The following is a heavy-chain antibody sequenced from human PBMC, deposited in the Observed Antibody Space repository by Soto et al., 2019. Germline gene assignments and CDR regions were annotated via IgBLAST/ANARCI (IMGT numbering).Heavy chain of an antibody. D-gene: IGHD1-1*01. J-gene: IGHJ4*02. Sequence: GGSLRLSCAASGFTFSSYAMSWVRQAPGKGLEWVSSISGSGGGTYYADSVKGRFTFSRDNSKNTPYLQMNSLRAEDTAVYYCAKFGMATTKRSPPYYIDYWGQGALVTVSS. CDR3: AKFGMATTKRSPPYYIDY. CDR2: ISGSGGGT. V-gene: IGHV3-23*01. CDR1: GFTFSSYA.